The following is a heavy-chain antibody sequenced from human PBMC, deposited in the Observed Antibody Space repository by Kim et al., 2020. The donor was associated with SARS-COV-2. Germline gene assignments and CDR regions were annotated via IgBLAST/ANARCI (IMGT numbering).Heavy chain of an antibody. CDR2: MNPNSGNT. J-gene: IGHJ4*02. CDR1: GYTFTSYD. CDR3: ARRPHRGDYRVFDY. Sequence: ASVKVSCKASGYTFTSYDINWVRQATGQGLEWMGWMNPNSGNTGYAQKFQGRVTMTRNSSISTAYMELSSLRSEDTAVYYCARRPHRGDYRVFDYWGQGTVVTVSS. V-gene: IGHV1-8*01. D-gene: IGHD4-17*01.